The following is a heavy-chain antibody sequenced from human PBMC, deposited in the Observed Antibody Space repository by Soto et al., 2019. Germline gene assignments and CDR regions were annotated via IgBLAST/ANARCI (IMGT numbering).Heavy chain of an antibody. CDR1: GGSSSSYY. CDR2: IYYSGST. D-gene: IGHD6-19*01. V-gene: IGHV4-59*01. J-gene: IGHJ4*02. CDR3: ARQIGSVAVFIDY. Sequence: SETLSVTCAVSGGSSSSYYWSWIRQPPGKGLEWIGYIYYSGSTNYNPSLKSRVTISVDTSKNQFSLKLSSVTAADTAVYYCARQIGSVAVFIDYWGQGTLVPVSS.